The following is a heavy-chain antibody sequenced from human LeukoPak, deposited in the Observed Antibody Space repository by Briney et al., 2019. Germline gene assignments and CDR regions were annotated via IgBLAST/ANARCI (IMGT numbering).Heavy chain of an antibody. CDR2: IYNSGTT. CDR1: GGSISSTNYY. J-gene: IGHJ5*02. V-gene: IGHV4-39*01. CDR3: ATCQRFAEPPVS. D-gene: IGHD3-10*01. Sequence: SETLSLTCTVPGGSISSTNYYWGWIRQPPGKGLEWVANIYNSGTTYYNPSLRSRVTISVDMSKNQFSLKLSSVTAADTAFYYCATCQRFAEPPVSWGQGTLVTVSS.